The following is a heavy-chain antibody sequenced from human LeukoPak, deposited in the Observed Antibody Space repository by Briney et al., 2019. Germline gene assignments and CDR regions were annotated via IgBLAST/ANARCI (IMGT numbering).Heavy chain of an antibody. V-gene: IGHV4-59*01. D-gene: IGHD4-17*01. CDR1: GGSISSYS. CDR2: IHYSGST. CDR3: ATVRDYGDYVDYFDY. J-gene: IGHJ4*02. Sequence: SETLSLTCTVSGGSISSYSWSWIRRPPGKGLEWIGYIHYSGSTNYNPSLKSRVTISVDTSNNQFSLKLSSVTAADTAVYYCATVRDYGDYVDYFDYWGQGALVTVSS.